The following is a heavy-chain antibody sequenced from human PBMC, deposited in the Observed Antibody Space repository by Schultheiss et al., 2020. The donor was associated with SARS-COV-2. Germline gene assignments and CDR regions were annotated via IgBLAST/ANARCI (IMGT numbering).Heavy chain of an antibody. CDR2: NYTSGST. V-gene: IGHV4-4*07. Sequence: SETLSLTCTVSGGSISSYYWSWIRQPAGKGLEWIGRNYTSGSTYYNPSLKSRVTISVDTSKNQFSLKLSSVTAADTAVYYCARLSVAALPVDYWGQGTLVTVSS. CDR3: ARLSVAALPVDY. D-gene: IGHD6-19*01. J-gene: IGHJ4*02. CDR1: GGSISSYY.